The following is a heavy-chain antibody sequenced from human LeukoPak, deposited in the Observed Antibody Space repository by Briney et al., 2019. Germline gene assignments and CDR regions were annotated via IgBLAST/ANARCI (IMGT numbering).Heavy chain of an antibody. Sequence: GRSLRLSCAASGFTFDGYAMHWVRQAPGKGLEWVSGISWNSGSIGYADPVKGRFTISRDNAKNSLYLQMNSLRAEDTALYYCAKVGRDGYNAYFDYWGQGTLVTVSS. J-gene: IGHJ4*02. CDR1: GFTFDGYA. V-gene: IGHV3-9*01. CDR3: AKVGRDGYNAYFDY. CDR2: ISWNSGSI. D-gene: IGHD5-24*01.